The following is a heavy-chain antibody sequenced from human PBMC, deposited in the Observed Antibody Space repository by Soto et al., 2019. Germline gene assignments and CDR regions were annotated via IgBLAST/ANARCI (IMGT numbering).Heavy chain of an antibody. J-gene: IGHJ6*03. Sequence: GGSLRLSCAASGFTFSSYAMSWVRQAPGKGLEWVSAISGSGGSTYCADSVKGRFTISRDNSKNTLYLQMNSLRAEDTAVYYCAKSIWSGYYYYYMDVWGKGTTVTVSS. CDR3: AKSIWSGYYYYYMDV. CDR2: ISGSGGST. V-gene: IGHV3-23*01. D-gene: IGHD3-3*01. CDR1: GFTFSSYA.